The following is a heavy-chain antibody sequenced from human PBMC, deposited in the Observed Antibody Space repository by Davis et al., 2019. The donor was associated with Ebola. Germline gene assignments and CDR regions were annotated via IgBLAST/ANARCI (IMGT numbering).Heavy chain of an antibody. V-gene: IGHV3-73*01. CDR3: TMMIQGVEDY. D-gene: IGHD3-10*01. CDR2: IRGKADNYAT. CDR1: GFTFRGTA. J-gene: IGHJ4*02. Sequence: PGGSLRLSCATSGFTFRGTAMHWVRQAAGKGLEWVGRIRGKADNYATVYAASVKGRFTMSRDDSKNTAYLQMDSLKTEDTAVYYCTMMIQGVEDYWGLGSLVTVSS.